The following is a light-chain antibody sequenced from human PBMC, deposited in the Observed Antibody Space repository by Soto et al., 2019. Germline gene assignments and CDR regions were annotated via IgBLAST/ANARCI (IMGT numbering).Light chain of an antibody. CDR1: QGISTY. CDR3: QQSYNTLGRT. Sequence: DIQMTQSPSSLSASVGDRVTVTCRASQGISTYLNWYQQKPGKAPNLLIYAASTLQSGVPSRFSVSGSGTDLTLTISSLQPEDFATYSCQQSYNTLGRTFGGGTKVDIK. CDR2: AAS. V-gene: IGKV1-39*01. J-gene: IGKJ4*01.